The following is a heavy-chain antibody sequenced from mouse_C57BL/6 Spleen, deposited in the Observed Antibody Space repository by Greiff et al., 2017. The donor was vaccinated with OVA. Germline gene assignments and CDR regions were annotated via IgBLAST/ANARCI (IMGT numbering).Heavy chain of an antibody. CDR2: IHPNSGST. Sequence: VQLQQPGAELVKPGASVKLSCKASGYTFTSYWMHWVKQRPGQGLEWIGMIHPNSGSTNYNEKFKSKATLTVDKSSSTAYMQLSSLTSEDSAVYYCAREGVLLRRGPAWFAYWGQGTLVTVSA. J-gene: IGHJ3*01. D-gene: IGHD1-1*01. CDR1: GYTFTSYW. V-gene: IGHV1-64*01. CDR3: AREGVLLRRGPAWFAY.